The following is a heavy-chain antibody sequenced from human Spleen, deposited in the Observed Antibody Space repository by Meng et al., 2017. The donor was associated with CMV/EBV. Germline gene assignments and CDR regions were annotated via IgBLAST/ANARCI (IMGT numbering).Heavy chain of an antibody. J-gene: IGHJ4*02. Sequence: GESLKISCAISEITFTPYWMHWVRQVPGKGLVWVSRIYSDGLTTRYADSVKGRFTISRDNAKNTLYLQMNGLRAEDTAVYYCARRGGRGYCSSTSCAYFDYWGQGTLVTVSS. CDR1: EITFTPYW. V-gene: IGHV3-74*01. CDR2: IYSDGLTT. CDR3: ARRGGRGYCSSTSCAYFDY. D-gene: IGHD2-2*01.